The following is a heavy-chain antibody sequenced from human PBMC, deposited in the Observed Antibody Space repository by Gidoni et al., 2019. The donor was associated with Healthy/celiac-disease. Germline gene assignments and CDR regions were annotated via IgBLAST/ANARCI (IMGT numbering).Heavy chain of an antibody. V-gene: IGHV3-73*01. CDR1: GFPFSGSA. J-gene: IGHJ6*02. Sequence: EVQLVESGGGLVQPGGSRKLPCAASGFPFSGSAMHWVRQASGKGLEWVGRIRSKANSYATAYAASVKGRFTISRDDSKNTAYLQMNSLKTEDTAVYYCTRHRETGYRSMDVWGQGTTVTVSS. CDR3: TRHRETGYRSMDV. CDR2: IRSKANSYAT. D-gene: IGHD6-13*01.